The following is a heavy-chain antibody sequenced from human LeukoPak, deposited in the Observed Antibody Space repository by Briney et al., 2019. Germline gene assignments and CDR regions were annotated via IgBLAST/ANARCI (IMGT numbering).Heavy chain of an antibody. CDR1: GFTFSSYG. J-gene: IGHJ4*02. CDR3: ARHCGGDCLDY. D-gene: IGHD2-21*02. Sequence: PGGSLRLSCAASGFTFSSYGMHWVRQAPGKGLEWVAVISYDGSNKYYADSVKGRFTISRDNSKNTLYLQMNSLRAEDTAVYYCARHCGGDCLDYWGQGTLVTVSS. CDR2: ISYDGSNK. V-gene: IGHV3-30*03.